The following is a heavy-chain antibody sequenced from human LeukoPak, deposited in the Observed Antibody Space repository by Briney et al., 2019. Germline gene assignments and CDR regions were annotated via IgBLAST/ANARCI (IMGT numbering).Heavy chain of an antibody. V-gene: IGHV3-23*01. CDR3: AKVAKYYYGSETYYFFEH. J-gene: IGHJ4*02. Sequence: GGSLRLSCAASGFTFNSYAMNWVRQAPGKGLEWVSTISSSGNNTYYTDSVKGRFTISRDNSKNTLFLQMNGLRVEDTAVYYCAKVAKYYYGSETYYFFEHWGQGTPVTASS. CDR2: ISSSGNNT. CDR1: GFTFNSYA. D-gene: IGHD3-10*01.